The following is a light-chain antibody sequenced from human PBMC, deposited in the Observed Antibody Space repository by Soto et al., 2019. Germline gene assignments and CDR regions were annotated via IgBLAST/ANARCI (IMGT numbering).Light chain of an antibody. V-gene: IGLV1-44*01. Sequence: QSVLTQPPSASGTPGQRVTISCSGGSSNIGSNYVNWYQHLPGTTPKLLIYGDYQRPSGVPDRFSGSRSGTSASLAISGLQSQDEADYYCAAWDYSLNAYVFGTGTKVTVL. J-gene: IGLJ1*01. CDR3: AAWDYSLNAYV. CDR1: SSNIGSNY. CDR2: GDY.